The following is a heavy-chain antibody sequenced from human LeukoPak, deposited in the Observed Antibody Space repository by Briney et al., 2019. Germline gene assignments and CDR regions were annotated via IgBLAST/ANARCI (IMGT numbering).Heavy chain of an antibody. J-gene: IGHJ2*01. Sequence: PGGSLRLSCAASGFTFSSYWMNWARQAPGKGLEWVASINHNGNVNYYVDSVKGRFTISRDNAKNSLYLQMSNLRAEDTAVYFCAKGPRAGLRYWYFDLWGRGSLVTVSS. CDR3: AKGPRAGLRYWYFDL. D-gene: IGHD2-21*02. CDR1: GFTFSSYW. CDR2: INHNGNVN. V-gene: IGHV3-7*03.